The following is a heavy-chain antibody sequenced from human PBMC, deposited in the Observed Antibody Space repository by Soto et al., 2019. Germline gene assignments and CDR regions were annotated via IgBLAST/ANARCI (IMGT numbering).Heavy chain of an antibody. J-gene: IGHJ4*02. CDR1: GFTFSGYW. CDR2: IKEDGSEK. V-gene: IGHV3-7*05. D-gene: IGHD3-3*01. CDR3: ASTRGY. Sequence: EVQLVESGGGLVQPGGSLRLSCAASGFTFSGYWMKWVRQAPGKGLEWVATIKEDGSEKYYVDCVKGRFTISRDSAKNSVHLQMNSLRVEDTAVYYCASTRGYWGQGTLVTVSS.